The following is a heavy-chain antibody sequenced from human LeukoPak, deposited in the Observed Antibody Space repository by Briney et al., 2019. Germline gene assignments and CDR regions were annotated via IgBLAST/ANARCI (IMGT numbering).Heavy chain of an antibody. D-gene: IGHD6-19*01. J-gene: IGHJ4*02. CDR3: ARGALYSSADY. Sequence: PGGSLRLSCAASGFSFSGYSVSWVRQAPGKGLEWVSSISAGASYIYYADSVKGRFTISRDNAESSLYLQMNSLRAEDTAVYYCARGALYSSADYWGQGTLVTVSS. CDR1: GFSFSGYS. CDR2: ISAGASYI. V-gene: IGHV3-21*01.